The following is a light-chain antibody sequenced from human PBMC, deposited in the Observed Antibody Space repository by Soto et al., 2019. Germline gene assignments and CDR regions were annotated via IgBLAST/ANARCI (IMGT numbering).Light chain of an antibody. CDR2: SNN. CDR3: AAWADSLNGYV. J-gene: IGLJ1*01. CDR1: TFNVGSNT. V-gene: IGLV1-44*01. Sequence: QSVLTQPPSASWTPGQRVTISCPGSTFNVGSNTVNWYQQFPGTAPKLLMYSNNQRPSGVPDRLSGSKSGTSASLAISGLQSEDEADYYRAAWADSLNGYVFGTGTKVTVL.